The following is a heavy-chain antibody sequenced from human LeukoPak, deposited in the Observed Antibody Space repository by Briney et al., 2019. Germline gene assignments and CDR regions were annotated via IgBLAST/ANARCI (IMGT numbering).Heavy chain of an antibody. V-gene: IGHV3-9*01. CDR1: GFTFDDYA. CDR2: ISWNSGSI. CDR3: AKEESGTYYYGSGSYTFDY. D-gene: IGHD3-10*01. J-gene: IGHJ4*02. Sequence: PGRSLRLSCAASGFTFDDYAMHWVRQAPGKGLEWVSGISWNSGSIGYADSVKGRFTISRDNAKNSLYLQMNSLRAEDTALYYCAKEESGTYYYGSGSYTFDYWGQGTLVTVSS.